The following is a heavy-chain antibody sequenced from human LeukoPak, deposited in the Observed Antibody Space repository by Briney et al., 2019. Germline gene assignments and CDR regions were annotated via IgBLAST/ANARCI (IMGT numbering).Heavy chain of an antibody. V-gene: IGHV3-74*01. D-gene: IGHD1-1*01. Sequence: GGSLRLSCAVSGFTFGRYWMHWVRQALGKRLVWVSRINFDGSSTFYADSVKGRFTISRDSAKNTLYLQMNSLRAEDTDVYYCVTGLLETTNSWGQGTLVTVSS. CDR2: INFDGSST. J-gene: IGHJ4*02. CDR1: GFTFGRYW. CDR3: VTGLLETTNS.